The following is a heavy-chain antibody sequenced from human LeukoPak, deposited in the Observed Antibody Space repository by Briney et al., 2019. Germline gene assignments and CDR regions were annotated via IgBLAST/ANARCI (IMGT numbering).Heavy chain of an antibody. Sequence: PSETLSLTCTVSGYSISSGYYWGWIRQPPGKGLEWIGSIYHSGSTYYNPSLKSRVTISVDTSKNQFSLQLSSVTAADTAVYYCARGDCSGDSNDYWGQGTLV. J-gene: IGHJ4*02. D-gene: IGHD2-21*01. CDR3: ARGDCSGDSNDY. CDR2: IYHSGST. CDR1: GYSISSGYY. V-gene: IGHV4-38-2*02.